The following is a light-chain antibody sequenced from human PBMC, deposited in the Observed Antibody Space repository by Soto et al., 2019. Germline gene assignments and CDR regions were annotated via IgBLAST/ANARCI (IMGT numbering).Light chain of an antibody. V-gene: IGKV1-5*01. J-gene: IGKJ1*01. CDR3: QQYNSYSRT. Sequence: DIRMTQSPSTLSASVGDRVTLTCRASQSISSWLAWYQQKPGKAPKLLIYDASSLESGVPSRFSGSGSGTEFTLTISSLQPDDFATYYCQQYNSYSRTFGQGTKVEIK. CDR1: QSISSW. CDR2: DAS.